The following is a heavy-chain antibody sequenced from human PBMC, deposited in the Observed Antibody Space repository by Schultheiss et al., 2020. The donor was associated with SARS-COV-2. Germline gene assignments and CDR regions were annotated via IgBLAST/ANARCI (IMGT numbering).Heavy chain of an antibody. D-gene: IGHD2-21*02. Sequence: GGSLRLSCAASGFTFSSYAMSWVRQAPGKGLEWVSAISGSGGSTYYADSVKGRFTISRDNSKNTLYLQMNSLKTEDTAVYYCARDGGYCGGDCYAPIDYWGQGTLVTVSS. V-gene: IGHV3-23*01. J-gene: IGHJ4*02. CDR2: ISGSGGST. CDR1: GFTFSSYA. CDR3: ARDGGYCGGDCYAPIDY.